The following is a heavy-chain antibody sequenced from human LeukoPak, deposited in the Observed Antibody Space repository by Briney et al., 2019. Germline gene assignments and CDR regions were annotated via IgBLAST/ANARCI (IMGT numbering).Heavy chain of an antibody. J-gene: IGHJ4*02. V-gene: IGHV4-4*07. CDR2: IYSTGST. CDR3: ARGFTMVRGAYGY. CDR1: GGSLSSYY. Sequence: SETLSLTCAVSGGSLSSYYWSWVRQPAGKGLEWIGLIYSTGSTHYNPPLKSRVTMPLHSSKNQFSLKLSSVTAADTAVYYCARGFTMVRGAYGYWGQGTLVTVSS. D-gene: IGHD3-10*01.